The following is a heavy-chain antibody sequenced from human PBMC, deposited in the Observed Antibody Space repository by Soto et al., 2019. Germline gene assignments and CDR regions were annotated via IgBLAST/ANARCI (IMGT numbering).Heavy chain of an antibody. CDR1: EYSIFSYA. V-gene: IGHV3-23*01. Sequence: MRHGCPSSEYSIFSYAMSRFRKAPGKGLEWVSAISGSGGSTYYADSVKGRFTISRDNSKNTLYLQMNSLRAEDTAVYYCAKLRPHDYGDYGPQRAHFDYWGQGTLVTVSS. J-gene: IGHJ4*02. CDR3: AKLRPHDYGDYGPQRAHFDY. CDR2: ISGSGGST. D-gene: IGHD4-17*01.